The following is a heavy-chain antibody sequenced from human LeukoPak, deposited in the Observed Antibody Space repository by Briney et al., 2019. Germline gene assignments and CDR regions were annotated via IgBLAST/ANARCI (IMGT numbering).Heavy chain of an antibody. CDR2: IKEDDSEI. J-gene: IGHJ4*02. CDR3: AKGLTRDYYDSSGNDY. CDR1: GFLFSKYW. D-gene: IGHD3-22*01. V-gene: IGHV3-7*03. Sequence: PGGSLRLSCAASGFLFSKYWMTWVRQAPGKGLEWVANIKEDDSEIYYVESVKGRFTISRDNAKNSLYLQMNSLRAEDTALYYCAKGLTRDYYDSSGNDYWGQGTLVTVSS.